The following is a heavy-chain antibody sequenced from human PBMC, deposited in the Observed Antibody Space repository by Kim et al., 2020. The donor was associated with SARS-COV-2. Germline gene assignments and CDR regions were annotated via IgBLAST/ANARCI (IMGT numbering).Heavy chain of an antibody. J-gene: IGHJ5*02. CDR3: AVDGT. V-gene: IGHV3-7*03. CDR2: KQDGSEK. Sequence: KQDGSEKYYVASVKGRFTISRDNAKNSLYLQRNSLRAEDTAVYYCAVDGTWGQGTLVTVSS.